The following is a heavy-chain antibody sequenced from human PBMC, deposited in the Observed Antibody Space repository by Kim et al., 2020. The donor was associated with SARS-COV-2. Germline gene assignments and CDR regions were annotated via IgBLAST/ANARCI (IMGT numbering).Heavy chain of an antibody. J-gene: IGHJ6*02. CDR3: SSCYTYYYAMDI. V-gene: IGHV4-34*01. D-gene: IGHD2-2*02. Sequence: FNPSQKGPVTISVDTSKKQFSLKLSSVTAADTAVYYCSSCYTYYYAMDIWGQGTTVTVSS.